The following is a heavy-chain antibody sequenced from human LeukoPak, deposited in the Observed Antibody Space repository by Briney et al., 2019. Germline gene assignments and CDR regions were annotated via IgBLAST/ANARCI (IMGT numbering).Heavy chain of an antibody. CDR2: ISHSGNT. V-gene: IGHV4-30-2*01. CDR3: ARYSTTWPYWYFDL. J-gene: IGHJ2*01. CDR1: GDSISSGTYS. Sequence: SETLSLTCAVSGDSISSGTYSWSWLRQPPGKGLEWIGYISHSGNTYYSPSLKSRVTISVDNSKNQFSLKLTSVTAADTAVYYCARYSTTWPYWYFDLWGRGTLVTVSS. D-gene: IGHD2/OR15-2a*01.